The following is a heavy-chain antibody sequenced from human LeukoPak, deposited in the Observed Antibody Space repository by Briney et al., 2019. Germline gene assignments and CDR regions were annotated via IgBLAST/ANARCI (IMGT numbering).Heavy chain of an antibody. D-gene: IGHD3-22*01. J-gene: IGHJ4*02. CDR2: INPNSGGT. CDR3: ARGRNYYDSSGYRRQTDY. Sequence: ASVKVSCKASGYTFTGYYMHWVRQAPGQGLEWMGWINPNSGGTNYAQKFQGRVTMTRGTSISTAYMELSRLRSDDTAVYYCARGRNYYDSSGYRRQTDYWGQGTLVTVSS. CDR1: GYTFTGYY. V-gene: IGHV1-2*02.